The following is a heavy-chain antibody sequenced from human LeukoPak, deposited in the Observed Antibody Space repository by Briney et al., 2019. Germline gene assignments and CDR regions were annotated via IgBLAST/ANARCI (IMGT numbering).Heavy chain of an antibody. V-gene: IGHV4-39*01. J-gene: IGHJ5*02. CDR1: GGSISSSSFY. Sequence: SETLSLTCTVSGGSISSSSFYWGWIRQPPGKGLEWIGSLYYSGNTYYNPSLKSRVTISVDTSKSQFSLKLSSVTATDTAVYYCARYYYGSGSYIRFDPWGQGTLVTVSS. D-gene: IGHD3-10*01. CDR2: LYYSGNT. CDR3: ARYYYGSGSYIRFDP.